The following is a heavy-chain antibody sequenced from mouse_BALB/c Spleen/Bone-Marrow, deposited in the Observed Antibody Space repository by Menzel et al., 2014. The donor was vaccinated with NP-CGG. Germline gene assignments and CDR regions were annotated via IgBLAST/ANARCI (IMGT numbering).Heavy chain of an antibody. CDR3: VRLKTNFAF. CDR2: INPSSTYT. CDR1: GYTFTDYT. D-gene: IGHD1-3*01. Sequence: VQLVESGAELARPGASVKMSCKASGYTFTDYTMHWVKQRPGQVLEWIGSINPSSTYTNYNQKFKDKATLTADKSSITAYMQLSSLTSEDSAVYYRVRLKTNFAFWGQGTLVTVSA. V-gene: IGHV1-4*01. J-gene: IGHJ3*01.